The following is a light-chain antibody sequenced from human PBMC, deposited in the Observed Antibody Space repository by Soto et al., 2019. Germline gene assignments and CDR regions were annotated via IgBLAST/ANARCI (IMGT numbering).Light chain of an antibody. CDR2: GAS. V-gene: IGKV3-20*01. Sequence: EIVLTQSPGTLSLSPGERTTLSCRASQSVGSSFLAWYQQKPGQAPRLLIYGASSRATGIPARFSGSGSGTDFTLTISRLEPEDFAVYYCQQYCSSPNTFGQGTKLEI. CDR3: QQYCSSPNT. CDR1: QSVGSSF. J-gene: IGKJ2*01.